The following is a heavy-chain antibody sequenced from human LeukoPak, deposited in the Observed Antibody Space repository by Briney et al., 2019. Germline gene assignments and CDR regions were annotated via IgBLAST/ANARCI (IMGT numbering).Heavy chain of an antibody. CDR1: GGSLSSYF. CDR2: LHDGGTS. J-gene: IGHJ5*02. V-gene: IGHV4-59*01. Sequence: PSETLSLTCTVSGGSLSSYFWNWIRQPPGKGLEWIGYLHDGGTSNYNPSLKSRVTIALDTSKNQFSLKLTSVTAADTAIYYCARSRGGFGDYGSWFDPWGQGTLVIVSS. CDR3: ARSRGGFGDYGSWFDP. D-gene: IGHD4-17*01.